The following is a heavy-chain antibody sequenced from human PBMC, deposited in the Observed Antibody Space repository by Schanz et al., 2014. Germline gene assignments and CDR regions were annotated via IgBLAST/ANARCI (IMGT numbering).Heavy chain of an antibody. V-gene: IGHV3-23*04. Sequence: EVQLVESGGGLVKPGGSLRLSCATSGLTFTSAWMSWVRQAPGKGLEWVSVIGVDGTTTYYADSVKGRFTISRDNSKNTLYLQMNSLRPEDTAVYYCAKYRGYYRVSGSYRELEYWGQGTLVTVSS. CDR2: IGVDGTTT. CDR1: GLTFTSAW. J-gene: IGHJ4*02. CDR3: AKYRGYYRVSGSYRELEY. D-gene: IGHD3-10*01.